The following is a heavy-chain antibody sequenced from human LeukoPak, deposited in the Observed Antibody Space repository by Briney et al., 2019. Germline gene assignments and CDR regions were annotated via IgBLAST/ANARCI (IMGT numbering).Heavy chain of an antibody. V-gene: IGHV3-33*01. CDR3: ARGNYEGSGFPDY. CDR1: GFTFRNFG. CDR2: IWYDGSRK. J-gene: IGHJ4*02. Sequence: GGSLRLSCTASGFTFRNFGMHWVRQAPGKGLEWVAVIWYDGSRKHYGDAVKGRFTISRDNSKNTLYLQMDSLRVEDTGVYYCARGNYEGSGFPDYWGQGTLVTVSS. D-gene: IGHD3-22*01.